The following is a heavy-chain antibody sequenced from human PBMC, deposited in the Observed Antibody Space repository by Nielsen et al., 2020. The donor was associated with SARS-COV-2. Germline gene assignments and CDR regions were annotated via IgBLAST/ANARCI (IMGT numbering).Heavy chain of an antibody. CDR2: INPRGDRP. Sequence: ASVKVSCKASGYTFTTYALHWVRQAPGQGLEWMGVINPRGDRPSYTQKFRDRVTMTRDTSTSTVYMELSSLRSDDTAVYYCARDSSGTYRRVDYWGQGTLVTVSS. V-gene: IGHV1-46*01. CDR1: GYTFTTYA. CDR3: ARDSSGTYRRVDY. D-gene: IGHD3-22*01. J-gene: IGHJ4*02.